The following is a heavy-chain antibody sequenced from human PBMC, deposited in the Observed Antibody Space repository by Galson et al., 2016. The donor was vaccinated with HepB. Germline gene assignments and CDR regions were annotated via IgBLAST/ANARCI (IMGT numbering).Heavy chain of an antibody. CDR1: GFTFRNYG. CDR3: ARAKGLLEWLVRYYFDY. D-gene: IGHD3-3*01. V-gene: IGHV3-21*01. Sequence: SLRLSCAASGFTFRNYGMNWVRQAPGKGLEWVSSISSSSSYVDYADTVKGRFTISRDNAKNPLYLQMNSLRAEDTAVYYCARAKGLLEWLVRYYFDYWGQGTLVTVSS. J-gene: IGHJ4*02. CDR2: ISSSSSYV.